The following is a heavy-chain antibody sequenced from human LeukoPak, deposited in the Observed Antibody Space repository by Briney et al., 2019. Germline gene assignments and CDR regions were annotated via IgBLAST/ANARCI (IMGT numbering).Heavy chain of an antibody. D-gene: IGHD6-19*01. V-gene: IGHV3-7*03. CDR1: GFYFRDHW. J-gene: IGHJ4*02. CDR3: VKNDGWFHLAQ. CDR2: IKTDGSET. Sequence: GGSLRLSCAASGFYFRDHWMDWVRQAPGKGLEWVGHIKTDGSETYYLDSLKGRISISRDNTNNALYPQMNSLRVEDTAVYYCVKNDGWFHLAQWGQGTLVTVSS.